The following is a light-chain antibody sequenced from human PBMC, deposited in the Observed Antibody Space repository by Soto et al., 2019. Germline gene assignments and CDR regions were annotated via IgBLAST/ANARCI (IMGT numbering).Light chain of an antibody. Sequence: QSVVTQAPSLTVSPGGTVTLTCAASTRGVTSGHYLYWFQQNPGQAPRTLIYDTSNKHSWTSARFSGSLHGGKAALTLSGAEPEDEAEYHCLLTYDDARIFGGGIQLTVL. J-gene: IGLJ2*01. CDR1: TRGVTSGHY. CDR2: DTS. CDR3: LLTYDDARI. V-gene: IGLV7-46*01.